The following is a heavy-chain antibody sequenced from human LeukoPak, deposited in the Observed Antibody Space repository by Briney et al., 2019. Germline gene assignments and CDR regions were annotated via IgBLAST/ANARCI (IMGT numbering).Heavy chain of an antibody. CDR1: GFTFSSYW. D-gene: IGHD5-24*01. V-gene: IGHV3-74*01. J-gene: IGHJ6*03. CDR3: ARGTWATLYYYYMDV. Sequence: GGSLRLSCAASGFTFSSYWMHWVRQAPGRGLVWVSRINSDGSSTSYADSVKGRFTISRDNAKNTLYLQMNSLRAEDTAVYYCARGTWATLYYYYMDVWGKGTTVTVSS. CDR2: INSDGSST.